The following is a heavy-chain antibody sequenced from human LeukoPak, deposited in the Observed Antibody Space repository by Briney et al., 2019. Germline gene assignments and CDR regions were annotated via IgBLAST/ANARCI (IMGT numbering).Heavy chain of an antibody. V-gene: IGHV1-69*04. CDR3: ARDGYYDSSGYYYIY. CDR1: GGTFSSYA. J-gene: IGHJ4*02. D-gene: IGHD3-22*01. Sequence: ASVKVSCKASGGTFSSYAISWVRQAPGQGLEWMGRIIPILGIANYAQKFQGRVTITADKSTSTAYMELSSLRSEDTAVYYCARDGYYDSSGYYYIYWGQGTLVTVSS. CDR2: IIPILGIA.